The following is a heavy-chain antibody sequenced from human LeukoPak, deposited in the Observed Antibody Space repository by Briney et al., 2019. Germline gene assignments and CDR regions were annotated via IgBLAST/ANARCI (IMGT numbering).Heavy chain of an antibody. CDR3: AKGSTVTTSGYFDY. D-gene: IGHD4-17*01. Sequence: PGGSLRLSCAASGFTFDDYATHWVRQAPGKGLEWVSGISWNSGSIGYADSVKGRFTISRDNAKNSLYLQMNSLRAEDMALYYCAKGSTVTTSGYFDYWGQGTLVTVSS. V-gene: IGHV3-9*03. CDR1: GFTFDDYA. CDR2: ISWNSGSI. J-gene: IGHJ4*02.